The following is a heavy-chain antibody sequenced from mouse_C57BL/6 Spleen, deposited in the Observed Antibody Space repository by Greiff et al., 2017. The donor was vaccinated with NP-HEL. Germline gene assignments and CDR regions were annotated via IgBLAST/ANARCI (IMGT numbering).Heavy chain of an antibody. CDR1: GFTFNDYY. Sequence: EVQLQQSGAELVKPGASVKLSCTASGFTFNDYYMPWVQQRPEQGLEWIGRIDPEDGDTKYAPKFQGKATITADKSSNTAYLQLSSLTSEDTAVYYCARDSHDYGSTDLDYWGQGTTLTVSS. D-gene: IGHD1-1*01. V-gene: IGHV14-2*01. CDR2: IDPEDGDT. CDR3: ARDSHDYGSTDLDY. J-gene: IGHJ2*01.